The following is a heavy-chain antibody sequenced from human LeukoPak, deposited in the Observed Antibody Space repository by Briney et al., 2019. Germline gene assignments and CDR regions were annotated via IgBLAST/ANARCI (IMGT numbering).Heavy chain of an antibody. CDR3: ARESGYYVGSSAFDI. CDR2: ISSSSSVI. CDR1: GFTFSSYS. D-gene: IGHD3-3*01. V-gene: IGHV3-48*01. J-gene: IGHJ3*02. Sequence: SGGSLRLSCAASGFTFSSYSMNWVRQAPGKALEWVSYISSSSSVIYYADSVKGRSTISRDNAKNSLYLQMNSLRAEDTAVYYCARESGYYVGSSAFDIWGQGTMVTVSS.